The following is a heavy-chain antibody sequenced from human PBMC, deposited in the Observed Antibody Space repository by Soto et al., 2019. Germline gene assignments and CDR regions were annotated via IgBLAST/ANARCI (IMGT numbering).Heavy chain of an antibody. Sequence: ESGGGVVQPGRSLRLSCAASGFTFSNNGMHGVRQAPGKGLEWRGVISYEGSEKYYAGSVKGRFTISRDNSKNTLYLQMDTLRAEDTAIYYCVKDKGAAAGFDYWGQGILVTVSS. J-gene: IGHJ4*02. CDR2: ISYEGSEK. CDR3: VKDKGAAAGFDY. V-gene: IGHV3-30*18. D-gene: IGHD6-13*01. CDR1: GFTFSNNG.